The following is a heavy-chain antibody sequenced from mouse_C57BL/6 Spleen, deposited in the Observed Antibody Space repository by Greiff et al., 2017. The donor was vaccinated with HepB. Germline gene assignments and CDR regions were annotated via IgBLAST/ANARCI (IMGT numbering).Heavy chain of an antibody. Sequence: QVQLQQSGPELVKPGASVKLSCKASGYTFTSYDINWVKQRPGQGLEWIGWIYPRDGSTKYNEKFKGKATLTVDTSSSTAYMELHSLTSEDSAVYFCARGGEQLRLPAWFAYWGQGTLVTVSA. V-gene: IGHV1-85*01. CDR2: IYPRDGST. J-gene: IGHJ3*01. CDR1: GYTFTSYD. CDR3: ARGGEQLRLPAWFAY. D-gene: IGHD3-2*02.